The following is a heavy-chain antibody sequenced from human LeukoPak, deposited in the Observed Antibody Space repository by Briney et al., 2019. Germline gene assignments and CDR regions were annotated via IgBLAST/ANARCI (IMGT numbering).Heavy chain of an antibody. D-gene: IGHD3-3*01. CDR3: ARDLFWSGYSRKSFDY. Sequence: GGSLRLSCAASGFTFSSYSMNWVRQAPGKGLEWVSSISSSTYIYYADSVKGRFTISRDNAKNSLYLQMNSLRAEDTAVYYCARDLFWSGYSRKSFDYWGQGTLVTVSS. CDR2: ISSSTYI. CDR1: GFTFSSYS. J-gene: IGHJ4*02. V-gene: IGHV3-21*01.